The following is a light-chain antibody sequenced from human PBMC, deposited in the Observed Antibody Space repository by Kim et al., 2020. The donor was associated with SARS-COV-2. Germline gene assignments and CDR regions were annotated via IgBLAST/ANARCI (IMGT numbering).Light chain of an antibody. CDR1: SLRSYY. V-gene: IGLV3-19*01. J-gene: IGLJ2*01. CDR3: SSRDSSGYVL. CDR2: GKN. Sequence: SSELTQDPAVSVALGQTVRITCQGDSLRSYYASWYQQKPGQAPIVVISGKNDRPSGIPDRFSGSSSGNTASLTITGAQAEDEADYCCSSRDSSGYVLFGVGTQLTVL.